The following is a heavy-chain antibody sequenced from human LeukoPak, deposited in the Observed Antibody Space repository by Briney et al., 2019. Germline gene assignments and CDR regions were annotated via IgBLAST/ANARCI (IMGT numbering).Heavy chain of an antibody. J-gene: IGHJ4*02. CDR2: INPGGGST. Sequence: ASVKVSCKASGYTFTSYYMHWVRQAPGQGLEWMGIINPGGGSTSYAQKFQGRVTMTRDTSTSTAYMELSSLRSEDTAVYYCAREKNWNYDRGSNHDYWGQGTLVTVSS. CDR1: GYTFTSYY. CDR3: AREKNWNYDRGSNHDY. D-gene: IGHD1-7*01. V-gene: IGHV1-46*03.